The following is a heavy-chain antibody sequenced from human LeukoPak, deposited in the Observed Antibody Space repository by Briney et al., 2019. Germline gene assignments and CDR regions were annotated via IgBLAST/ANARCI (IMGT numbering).Heavy chain of an antibody. J-gene: IGHJ4*02. CDR2: INHSGST. CDR3: ASGIAVAGPVDY. CDR1: GGSFSGYY. Sequence: SETLSLTCAVYGGSFSGYYWSWIRQPPGKGLEWIGEINHSGSTNYNPSLKSRVTISVGTSKNQFSLRLSSVTAADTAVYYCASGIAVAGPVDYWGQGTLVTVSS. V-gene: IGHV4-34*01. D-gene: IGHD6-19*01.